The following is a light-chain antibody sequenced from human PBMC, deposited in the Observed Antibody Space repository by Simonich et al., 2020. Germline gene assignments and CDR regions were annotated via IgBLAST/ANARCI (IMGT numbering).Light chain of an antibody. Sequence: QSALTQPASVSGSPGQSCTISCTGTSSDVGSYNLVSWYHQHPGKPPNLMIYEVSKRPSGVSNRFSGSKSGNTASLTISGLQAEDEADYYCSSYTSSSTLVVFGGGTKLTVL. CDR1: SSDVGSYNL. CDR3: SSYTSSSTLVV. V-gene: IGLV2-14*02. J-gene: IGLJ2*01. CDR2: EVS.